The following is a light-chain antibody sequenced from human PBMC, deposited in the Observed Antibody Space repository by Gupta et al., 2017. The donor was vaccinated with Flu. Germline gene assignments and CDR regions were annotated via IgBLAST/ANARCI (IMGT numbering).Light chain of an antibody. Sequence: GTLSLSPGERATLSCRASQSVSSSYFAWYQQKPGQAPRLLIYGASSRATGIPDRFSGSGSGTDFTLTISRLEPEDFAVYYCQQYGSSPKTFGQGTKVEIK. CDR3: QQYGSSPKT. CDR2: GAS. J-gene: IGKJ1*01. CDR1: QSVSSSY. V-gene: IGKV3-20*01.